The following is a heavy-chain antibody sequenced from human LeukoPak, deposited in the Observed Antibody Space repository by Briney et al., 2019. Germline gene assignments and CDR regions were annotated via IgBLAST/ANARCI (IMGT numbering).Heavy chain of an antibody. V-gene: IGHV3-23*01. CDR3: AHGGGSQFHA. CDR1: GFTFSDYA. CDR2: VSGGGGPSIF. Sequence: PGGSLRLSCAASGFTFSDYAMSWVRQAPGKGLGWVSTVSGGGGPSIFYYAGSVKGRFTISRDNSRNTIYLQMNSLRADDTAIYHCAHGGGSQFHAWGQGTLVVVSS. J-gene: IGHJ5*02. D-gene: IGHD5-24*01.